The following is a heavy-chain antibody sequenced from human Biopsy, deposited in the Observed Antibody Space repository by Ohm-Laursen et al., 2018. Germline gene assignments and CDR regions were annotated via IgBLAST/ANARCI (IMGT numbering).Heavy chain of an antibody. J-gene: IGHJ4*02. Sequence: ASVKVSCKASGYTFTSHDINWVRQATGQGLEWVGWMSPNTGNTVYAQRFQDRVTMTSDTSTGTAYMELTSLTSDDTAVYFCARWETTLGRSLDSWGQGTLVTVSS. V-gene: IGHV1-8*01. CDR2: MSPNTGNT. CDR3: ARWETTLGRSLDS. CDR1: GYTFTSHD. D-gene: IGHD1-26*01.